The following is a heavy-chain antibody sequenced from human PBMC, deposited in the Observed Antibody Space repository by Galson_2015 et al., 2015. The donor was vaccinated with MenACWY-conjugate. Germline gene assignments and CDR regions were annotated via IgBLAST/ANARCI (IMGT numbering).Heavy chain of an antibody. V-gene: IGHV3-23*01. CDR3: AQNRGYSGSYSLDY. J-gene: IGHJ4*02. Sequence: LRLSCAASGFSFSTYGMYWVRQAPGKGLEWVSTLVGSGGTTSYADSVKGRFTISRDNSKNTLYLQMNSLRAEDTAVYFCAQNRGYSGSYSLDYWGQGTLVTVSS. D-gene: IGHD1-26*01. CDR2: LVGSGGTT. CDR1: GFSFSTYG.